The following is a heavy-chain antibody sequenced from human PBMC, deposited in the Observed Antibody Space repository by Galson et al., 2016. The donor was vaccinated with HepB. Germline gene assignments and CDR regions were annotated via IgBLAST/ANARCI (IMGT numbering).Heavy chain of an antibody. J-gene: IGHJ5*02. D-gene: IGHD3-16*01. CDR3: ARDLFLGGPVRDP. CDR1: GFTFSNSA. Sequence: SLRLSCAASGFTFSNSAMHWVRQAPGKGLEWVAVMLSDADNKYYAESVKGRFTISRDNSRNTLYLQMNSLRAEDTAVYYCARDLFLGGPVRDPWGQGTLVIVSS. V-gene: IGHV3-33*08. CDR2: MLSDADNK.